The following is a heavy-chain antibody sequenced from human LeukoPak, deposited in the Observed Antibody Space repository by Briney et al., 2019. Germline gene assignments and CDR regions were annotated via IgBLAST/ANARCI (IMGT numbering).Heavy chain of an antibody. CDR1: GFTFSSYG. V-gene: IGHV3-30*02. J-gene: IGHJ6*02. Sequence: GGSLRLSCAASGFTFSSYGIHWVRQAPGKGLEWVAFIRYDGSNKYYADSVKGRFTISRDNSKNTLYLQMNSLRAEDTAVYYCAKEAGQAYYYYGMDVWGQGTTVTVSS. CDR2: IRYDGSNK. CDR3: AKEAGQAYYYYGMDV. D-gene: IGHD6-13*01.